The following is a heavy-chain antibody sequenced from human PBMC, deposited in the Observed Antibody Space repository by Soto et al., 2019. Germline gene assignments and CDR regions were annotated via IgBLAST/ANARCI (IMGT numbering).Heavy chain of an antibody. V-gene: IGHV6-1*01. CDR3: ARDDSQVAEYFQQ. CDR1: GDSFSSNSAA. Sequence: PSQTLSLTCAISGDSFSSNSAAWNWIRQSPSRGLEWLGRTFYRSKWFYDYARSVQSRIVINPDTSKNQFSLHLNSVTPEDTAVYYCARDDSQVAEYFQQWGQGTLVTVSS. CDR2: TFYRSKWFY. D-gene: IGHD2-21*02. J-gene: IGHJ1*01.